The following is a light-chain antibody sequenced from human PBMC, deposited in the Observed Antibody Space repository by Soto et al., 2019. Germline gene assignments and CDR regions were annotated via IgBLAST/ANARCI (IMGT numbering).Light chain of an antibody. CDR1: QGISSY. CDR3: RKLNSYPRT. CDR2: AAS. J-gene: IGKJ1*01. Sequence: DIQLTQSPSFLSASVGDRVTITCRASQGISSYLAWYQQKPGKAPKLLIYAASTLQSGVPSRFSASGPGTEFTLTIGSLQPEDFATYSCRKLNSYPRTFGRGTKVDIK. V-gene: IGKV1-9*01.